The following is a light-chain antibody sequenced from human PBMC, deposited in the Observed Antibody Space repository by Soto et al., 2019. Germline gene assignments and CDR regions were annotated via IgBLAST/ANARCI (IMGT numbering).Light chain of an antibody. CDR3: QQYSNWPLT. Sequence: FVLTQSPPTRSWSPGERAPLSSGASQSISSNLAWYQQKPGQAPRLLIYGPSTGATSIPARFSGSGSGTDFTLTISSLEPEDFAIYYCQQYSNWPLTFGGGTKVDIK. J-gene: IGKJ4*01. CDR2: GPS. V-gene: IGKV3-11*01. CDR1: QSISSN.